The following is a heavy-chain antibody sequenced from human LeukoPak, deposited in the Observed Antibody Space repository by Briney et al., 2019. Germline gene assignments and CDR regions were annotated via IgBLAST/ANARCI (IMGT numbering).Heavy chain of an antibody. CDR2: ISLYNPKT. V-gene: IGHV1-18*01. J-gene: IGHJ1*01. Sequence: ASVKVSCKASGYSFASYAITWVRQAPGQGLDWMGWISLYNPKTNYAQKFQGRVTMTTDSSTSTAYMELMSLTSDDTAVYYCARLGVAGDPSSAEYFQHWGQGTLLTVSS. CDR3: ARLGVAGDPSSAEYFQH. CDR1: GYSFASYA. D-gene: IGHD6-19*01.